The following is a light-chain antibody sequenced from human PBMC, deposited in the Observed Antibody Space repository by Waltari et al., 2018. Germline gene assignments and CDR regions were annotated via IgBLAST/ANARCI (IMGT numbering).Light chain of an antibody. J-gene: IGLJ2*01. V-gene: IGLV2-23*02. CDR1: SSDVGSYNL. Sequence: QSALTQPASVSGSPGQSITISCTGTSSDVGSYNLVSWYQQHPGKAPKLMIYEVSKRPSGVSNRFSGSKSVNTASLTISGLQAEDEADYYCCSYAGSLYVVFGGGTKLTVL. CDR2: EVS. CDR3: CSYAGSLYVV.